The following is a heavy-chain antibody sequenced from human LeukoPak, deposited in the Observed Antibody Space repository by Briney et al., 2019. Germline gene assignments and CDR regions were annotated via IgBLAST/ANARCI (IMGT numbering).Heavy chain of an antibody. Sequence: GGSLRLSCAASGFTFSSYWMNWVRQAPGEGLVWVSRIASDGSSTTYADSVKGRFSISRDNAKNTLYLQMNSLRVEDTAVYYCARGRPHGDDYWGQGTLVTVSS. J-gene: IGHJ4*02. V-gene: IGHV3-74*01. CDR1: GFTFSSYW. CDR2: IASDGSST. CDR3: ARGRPHGDDY. D-gene: IGHD2-21*01.